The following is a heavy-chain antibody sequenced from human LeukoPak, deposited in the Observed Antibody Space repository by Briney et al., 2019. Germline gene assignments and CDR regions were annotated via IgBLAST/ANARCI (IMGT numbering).Heavy chain of an antibody. CDR2: IGPSGDSI. CDR1: GFTFSSYA. Sequence: PWGSLRLSCAASGFTFSSYAMTWVRQAPGRGLEWVTVIGPSGDSIHYADSVKGRFTISRDNSKNTLHLQMNSLRVEDTAVYYCAKLLRGTVVPYYDYWGQGTLVTVSS. CDR3: AKLLRGTVVPYYDY. V-gene: IGHV3-23*01. D-gene: IGHD3-10*01. J-gene: IGHJ4*02.